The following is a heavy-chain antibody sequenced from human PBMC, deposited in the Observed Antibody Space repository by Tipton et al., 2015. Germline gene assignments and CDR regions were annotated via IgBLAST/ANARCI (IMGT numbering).Heavy chain of an antibody. CDR3: ARDENYCSSTSCFNWFDP. J-gene: IGHJ5*02. D-gene: IGHD2-2*01. CDR1: GYSISSGYY. V-gene: IGHV4-38-2*02. Sequence: LRLSCAVSGYSISSGYYWGWIRQPPGKGLEWIGSIYHSGSTYYNPSLKSRVTISVDTSKNQFSLKLSSVTAADTAVYYCARDENYCSSTSCFNWFDPWGQGTLVTVSS. CDR2: IYHSGST.